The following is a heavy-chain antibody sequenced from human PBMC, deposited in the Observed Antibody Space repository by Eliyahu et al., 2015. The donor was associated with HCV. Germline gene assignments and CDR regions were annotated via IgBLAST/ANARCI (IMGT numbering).Heavy chain of an antibody. CDR1: GGSISSSSYY. V-gene: IGHV4-39*07. Sequence: QLQLQESGPGLVKPSETLSLTCTVSGGSISSSSYYWGWIRQPPGKGLEWIGSIYYSGSTYYNPSLKSRVTISVDTSKNQFSLKLSSVTAADTAVYYCARGQTWGDYYYYYYMDVWGKGTTVTVSS. J-gene: IGHJ6*03. CDR3: ARGQTWGDYYYYYYMDV. CDR2: IYYSGST. D-gene: IGHD3-16*01.